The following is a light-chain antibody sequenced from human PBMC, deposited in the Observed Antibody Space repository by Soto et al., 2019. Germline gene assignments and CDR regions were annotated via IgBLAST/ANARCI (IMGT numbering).Light chain of an antibody. CDR1: QSVNNN. V-gene: IGKV3-11*01. CDR3: QQRSTWPIT. CDR2: DAS. J-gene: IGKJ5*01. Sequence: EIVMTQSPVTLSVSPGERATLSCTASQSVNNNVAWYQQKPGHTPRLLIEDASDRATGIPARFSGSGSGTDFTLTISSLEAEDFAVYYCQQRSTWPITFGQGTRLEIK.